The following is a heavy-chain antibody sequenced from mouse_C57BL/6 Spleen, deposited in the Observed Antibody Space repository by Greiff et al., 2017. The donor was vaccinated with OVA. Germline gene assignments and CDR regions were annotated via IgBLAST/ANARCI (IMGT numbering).Heavy chain of an antibody. CDR1: GYTFTTYP. CDR3: ARGYSNYNYYAMDY. CDR2: FHPYNDDT. J-gene: IGHJ4*01. D-gene: IGHD2-5*01. Sequence: QVQLKESGAELVKPGASVKMSCKASGYTFTTYPIEWMKQNHGKSLEWIGNFHPYNDDTKYNEKFKGKATLTVEKSSSTVYLELSRLTSDDSAVYYCARGYSNYNYYAMDYWGQGTSVTVSS. V-gene: IGHV1-47*01.